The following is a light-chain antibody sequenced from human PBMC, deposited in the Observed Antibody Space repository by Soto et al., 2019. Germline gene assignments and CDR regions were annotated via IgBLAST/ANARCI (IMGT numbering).Light chain of an antibody. CDR3: QQYNDWPPCT. V-gene: IGKV3-15*01. CDR1: ETVSSK. Sequence: EIVMTQSRATLSVSPGEAATLSCRASETVSSKLVWYQQKPGQAPRRLIYDASTRATGVPARFSGSGSGTEFTLTISSLQSEDFAIYYCQQYNDWPPCTFGQGTKVDIK. CDR2: DAS. J-gene: IGKJ2*02.